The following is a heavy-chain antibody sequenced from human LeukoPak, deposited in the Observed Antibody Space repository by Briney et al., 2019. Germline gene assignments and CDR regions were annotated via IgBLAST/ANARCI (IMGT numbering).Heavy chain of an antibody. Sequence: ASAKVSCKASGYTFTSYAMNWVRQAPGQGLEWMGWINTNTGNPTYAQGFTGRFVFSLDTSVSTAYLQISSLKAEDTAVYYCARSTLVVAATPALGYWGQGTLVTVSS. J-gene: IGHJ4*02. CDR2: INTNTGNP. V-gene: IGHV7-4-1*02. D-gene: IGHD2-15*01. CDR3: ARSTLVVAATPALGY. CDR1: GYTFTSYA.